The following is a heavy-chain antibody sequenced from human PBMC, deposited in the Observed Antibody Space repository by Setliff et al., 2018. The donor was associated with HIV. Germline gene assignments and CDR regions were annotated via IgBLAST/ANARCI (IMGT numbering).Heavy chain of an antibody. V-gene: IGHV4-4*07. J-gene: IGHJ3*02. CDR2: IYTSGSI. D-gene: IGHD2-21*01. Sequence: TPSETLSLTCSVSGGSMSSYYWSRIRQTASKGLEWIGRIYTSGSIIYNPSLRSRVTMSVDTSKNQFSLKLISVTAADTAVYYCARVFPPTRGAPFGIPPGAFDIWGQGTMVTVSS. CDR1: GGSMSSYY. CDR3: ARVFPPTRGAPFGIPPGAFDI.